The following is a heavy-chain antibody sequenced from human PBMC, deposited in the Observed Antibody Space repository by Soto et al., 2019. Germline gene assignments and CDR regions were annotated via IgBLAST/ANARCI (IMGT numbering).Heavy chain of an antibody. D-gene: IGHD3-22*01. J-gene: IGHJ4*02. Sequence: SVKVSCKASGGTFSSYTISWVRQAPGQGLEWMGGIIPIFGTANYAQKFQGRVTITADESTSTAYMELSSLRSEDTAVYYCAREATPQYYYDSSGFNPLDYWGQGTLVTVSS. V-gene: IGHV1-69*13. CDR3: AREATPQYYYDSSGFNPLDY. CDR2: IIPIFGTA. CDR1: GGTFSSYT.